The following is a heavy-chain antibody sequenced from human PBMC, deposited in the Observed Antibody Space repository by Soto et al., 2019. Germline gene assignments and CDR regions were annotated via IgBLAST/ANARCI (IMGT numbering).Heavy chain of an antibody. CDR2: ISYDGSNK. V-gene: IGHV3-30-3*01. CDR3: ARDRYYDSSGYYYPDY. J-gene: IGHJ4*02. Sequence: GGSLRLSCAASGFTFSSYAMHWVRQAPGKGLEWVAVISYDGSNKYYADYVKGRFNISRDNSKNTLYLQMNSLRAEDTAVYFCARDRYYDSSGYYYPDYWGQGTLVTVSS. CDR1: GFTFSSYA. D-gene: IGHD3-22*01.